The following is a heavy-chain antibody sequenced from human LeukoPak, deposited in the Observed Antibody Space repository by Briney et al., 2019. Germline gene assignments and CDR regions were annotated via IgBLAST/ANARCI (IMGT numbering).Heavy chain of an antibody. D-gene: IGHD3-10*01. J-gene: IGHJ5*02. CDR3: ARTFSVPLTMVRGVIGPGFDP. CDR2: INAGNGNT. V-gene: IGHV1-3*01. CDR1: GYTFTSYA. Sequence: ASVKVSCKASGYTFTSYAMHWVRQAPGQRLEWTGWINAGNGNTKYSQKFQGRVTITRDTSASTAYMELSSLRSEDTAVYYCARTFSVPLTMVRGVIGPGFDPWGQGTLVTFSS.